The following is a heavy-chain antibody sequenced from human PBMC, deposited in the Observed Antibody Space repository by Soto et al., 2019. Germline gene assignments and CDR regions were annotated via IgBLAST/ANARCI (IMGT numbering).Heavy chain of an antibody. V-gene: IGHV5-51*01. Sequence: GESLKISCKGSGYNFPNYWIGWVRQMPGKGLDWMGIIYPGDSDTRYSPSFQGQVTISADKSISTAYLQWSSLKASDTAMYYCARHLGYCSSSSCSSDFDSWGQGTLVTVSS. CDR1: GYNFPNYW. CDR2: IYPGDSDT. D-gene: IGHD2-2*01. J-gene: IGHJ4*02. CDR3: ARHLGYCSSSSCSSDFDS.